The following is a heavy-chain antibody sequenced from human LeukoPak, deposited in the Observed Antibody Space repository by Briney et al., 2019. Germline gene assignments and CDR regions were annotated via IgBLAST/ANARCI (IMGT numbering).Heavy chain of an antibody. CDR1: GGSFSGYY. Sequence: PSETLSLTCAVYGGSFSGYYWSWIRQPPGKGLEWIGEINHSGSTNYNPSLKSRVTISVDTSKNQFSLKLSSVTAADTAVYYCAREAGSGWYGRTRRKFDSWGQGTLVTVSS. D-gene: IGHD6-19*01. CDR2: INHSGST. CDR3: AREAGSGWYGRTRRKFDS. J-gene: IGHJ4*02. V-gene: IGHV4-34*01.